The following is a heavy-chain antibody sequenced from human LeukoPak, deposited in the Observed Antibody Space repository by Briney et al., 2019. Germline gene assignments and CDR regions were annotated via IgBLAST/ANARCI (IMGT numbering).Heavy chain of an antibody. J-gene: IGHJ4*02. D-gene: IGHD5-18*01. CDR2: IYYSGST. Sequence: SQTLSLTCTVSGGSISSGDYYWSWIRQPPGKGLEWIGYIYYSGSTYYNPSLKSRVTISVDTSKNQFSLKLSSVTAADTAVYYCARDFSGYSYGHDHYLDYWGQGTLVTVSS. CDR1: GGSISSGDYY. CDR3: ARDFSGYSYGHDHYLDY. V-gene: IGHV4-30-4*01.